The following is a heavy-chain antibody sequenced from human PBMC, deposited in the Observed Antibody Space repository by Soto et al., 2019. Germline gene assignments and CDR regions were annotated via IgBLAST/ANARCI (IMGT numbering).Heavy chain of an antibody. CDR2: IIPIFGTA. CDR1: GGTFSSYA. CDR3: ASRPGTLNWFDP. J-gene: IGHJ5*02. V-gene: IGHV1-69*13. Sequence: GASVKVSCKASGGTFSSYAISWVRQAPGQGLEWMGGIIPIFGTANYAQKFQGRVTITADESTSTAYMELSSLRSEDTAVYYCASRPGTLNWFDPWGQGTLVTVSS.